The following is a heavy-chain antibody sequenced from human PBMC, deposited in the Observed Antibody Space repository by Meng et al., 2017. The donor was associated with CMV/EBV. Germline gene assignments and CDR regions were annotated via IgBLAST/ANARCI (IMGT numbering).Heavy chain of an antibody. CDR3: ARGGIAAAGPFDY. CDR1: GGSFSGYY. V-gene: IGHV4-34*01. CDR2: INHSGST. J-gene: IGHJ4*02. Sequence: QAQLQQGGAGLLKPSETPSLTCAVYGGSFSGYYWSWIRQPPGKGLEWIGEINHSGSTNYNPSLKSRVTISVDTSKNQFSLKLSSVTAADTAVYYCARGGIAAAGPFDYWGQGTLVTVSS. D-gene: IGHD6-13*01.